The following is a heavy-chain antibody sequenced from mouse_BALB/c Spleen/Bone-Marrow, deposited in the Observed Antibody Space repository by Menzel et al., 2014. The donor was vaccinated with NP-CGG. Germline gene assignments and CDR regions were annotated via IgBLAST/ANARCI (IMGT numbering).Heavy chain of an antibody. Sequence: VQGVESGPGLVAPSQSLSITCTVSGFSLTGYGVNWVRQPPGKGLEWLGMIWGDGSTDYSSVLKSRLNISKDNSKSQVFLKMNSLQTDDTARYYCARSFTTVVATPFDYWGQGTTLTVSS. D-gene: IGHD1-1*01. V-gene: IGHV2-6-7*01. CDR2: IWGDGST. CDR1: GFSLTGYG. J-gene: IGHJ2*01. CDR3: ARSFTTVVATPFDY.